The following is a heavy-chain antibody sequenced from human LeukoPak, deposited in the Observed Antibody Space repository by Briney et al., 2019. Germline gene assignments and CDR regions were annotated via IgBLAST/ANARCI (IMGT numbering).Heavy chain of an antibody. CDR2: IYSGGST. D-gene: IGHD6-13*01. V-gene: IGHV3-66*01. CDR3: ASRRRIAAAGPLDY. Sequence: PGGSLRLSCAASGFTVSSDYMSWVRQAPGKGLEWVSVIYSGGSTYYADSVKGRFTISRDNSKNTLYLQMNSLRAEDTAVYYCASRRRIAAAGPLDYWGQGTQVTVSS. J-gene: IGHJ4*02. CDR1: GFTVSSDY.